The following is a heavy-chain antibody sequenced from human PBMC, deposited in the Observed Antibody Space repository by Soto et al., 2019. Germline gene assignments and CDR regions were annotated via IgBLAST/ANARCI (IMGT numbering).Heavy chain of an antibody. V-gene: IGHV4-59*01. CDR1: GGSISSYY. Sequence: SETLSLTCTVSGGSISSYYWSWIRQPPGKGLEWLGYIYYSGSTNYNPSPKSRVTISVDTSKNQFSLKLSSVTAADTDVYYCARALSPYYYDSSGYYSFHFDYWGQGPRVTVSS. CDR3: ARALSPYYYDSSGYYSFHFDY. J-gene: IGHJ4*02. CDR2: IYYSGST. D-gene: IGHD3-22*01.